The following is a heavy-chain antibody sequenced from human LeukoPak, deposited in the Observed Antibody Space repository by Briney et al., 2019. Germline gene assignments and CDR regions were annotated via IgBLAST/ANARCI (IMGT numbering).Heavy chain of an antibody. D-gene: IGHD3-10*01. CDR1: GFTFSSYG. V-gene: IGHV3-30*18. CDR2: ISYDGSNK. J-gene: IGHJ5*02. Sequence: PGGSLRLSWAASGFTFSSYGMHWVRQAPGKGLEWVAVISYDGSNKYYADSVKGRFTISRDNSKDTLYLQMNSLRAEDTAVYYCAKSEVSGITMVRGVYHWGQGTPVTVSS. CDR3: AKSEVSGITMVRGVYH.